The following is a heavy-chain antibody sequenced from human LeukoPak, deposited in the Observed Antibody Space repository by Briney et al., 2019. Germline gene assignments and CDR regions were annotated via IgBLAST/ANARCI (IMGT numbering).Heavy chain of an antibody. Sequence: GGSLRLSCAASGFTFSSYAMSWVRQAPGKGLEWVSAISGSGGSTYYADSVKGRFTISRDNSKNTLYLQMNSLRAEDTAVYYCVKDRDIVVVPAAIVDYWGQGTLVTVSS. J-gene: IGHJ4*02. D-gene: IGHD2-2*01. V-gene: IGHV3-23*01. CDR2: ISGSGGST. CDR1: GFTFSSYA. CDR3: VKDRDIVVVPAAIVDY.